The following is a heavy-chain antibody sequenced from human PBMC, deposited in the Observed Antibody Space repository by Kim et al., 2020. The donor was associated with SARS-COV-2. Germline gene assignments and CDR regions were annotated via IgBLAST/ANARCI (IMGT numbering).Heavy chain of an antibody. Sequence: SLKSRVTMSVDTPKNPFSLKLSSVTAADTAVYYCARLDYGDYVVAEYFQHWGQGTLVTVSS. J-gene: IGHJ1*01. V-gene: IGHV4-39*01. D-gene: IGHD4-17*01. CDR3: ARLDYGDYVVAEYFQH.